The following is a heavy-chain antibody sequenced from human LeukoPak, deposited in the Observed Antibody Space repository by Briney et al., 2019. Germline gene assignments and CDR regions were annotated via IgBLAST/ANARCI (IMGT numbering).Heavy chain of an antibody. CDR3: ARKVAAPDY. Sequence: GGSLRLSCAASGFTFSSYWMHWVRQAPGKGLERVSAISGSGGSTYYADSVRGRFTIPRDNSKNTLYLQMNSLRAEDTAVYYCARKVAAPDYWGQGTLVTVSS. CDR1: GFTFSSYW. D-gene: IGHD6-19*01. J-gene: IGHJ4*02. CDR2: ISGSGGST. V-gene: IGHV3-23*01.